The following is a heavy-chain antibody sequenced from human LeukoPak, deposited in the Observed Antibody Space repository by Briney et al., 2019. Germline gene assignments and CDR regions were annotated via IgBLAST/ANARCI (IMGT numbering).Heavy chain of an antibody. CDR1: GGSISSYY. CDR2: IYYSGST. J-gene: IGHJ3*02. Sequence: SETLSLTCTVSGGSISSYYWSWIRQPPAKGLEWIGYIYYSGSTNYNPSLNSRVTISVDTSKNQFSLKLSSVTAADTAVYYCARGYYDFWSGTTVNAFDIWGQGTMVTVSS. CDR3: ARGYYDFWSGTTVNAFDI. D-gene: IGHD3-3*01. V-gene: IGHV4-59*01.